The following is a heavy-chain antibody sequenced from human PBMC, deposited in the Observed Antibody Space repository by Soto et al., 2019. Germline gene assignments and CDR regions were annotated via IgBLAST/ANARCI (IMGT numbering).Heavy chain of an antibody. Sequence: QVQLQESGPRLVKPSQTLSLTCTVSGGLIISGGYFWTWSRHHPVTRLESIGSIHYSGFTHYNQSLKRRVTISIDTSKSQFSLNLNSVTAADTAVYYCARAVHSSGYYDSYYYYGMDVWGPGTTVTVSS. CDR2: IHYSGFT. D-gene: IGHD3-22*01. J-gene: IGHJ6*02. CDR3: ARAVHSSGYYDSYYYYGMDV. V-gene: IGHV4-31*03. CDR1: GGLIISGGYF.